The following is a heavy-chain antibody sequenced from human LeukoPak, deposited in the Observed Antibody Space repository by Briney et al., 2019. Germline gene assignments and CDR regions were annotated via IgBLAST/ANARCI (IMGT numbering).Heavy chain of an antibody. CDR2: IYSSGST. CDR3: ASAREYCINSNCYEYFQD. V-gene: IGHV3-53*01. J-gene: IGHJ1*01. Sequence: GGSLRLSCATSGLTVRTSSMSWVRQAPGKGLEWVAVIYSSGSTYYEDSVNGRCTISRDTSKSSMYLQMDHLRAEDTAVYHCASAREYCINSNCYEYFQDWGQGTLVTVSS. CDR1: GLTVRTSS. D-gene: IGHD2-2*01.